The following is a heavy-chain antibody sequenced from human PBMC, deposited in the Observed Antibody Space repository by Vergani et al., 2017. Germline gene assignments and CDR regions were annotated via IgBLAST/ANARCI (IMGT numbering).Heavy chain of an antibody. J-gene: IGHJ4*02. Sequence: QVQLQQWGAGLLKPSETLSLTCAVYGGSFSGYYWSWIRQPPGKGLEWIGEINHSGSTNYNPSLKSRVTISVDTSKNQFSLKLSSVTAADTAVYYCATQNSSSYYFDYWGQGTLVTVSS. V-gene: IGHV4-34*01. CDR1: GGSFSGYY. D-gene: IGHD6-13*01. CDR2: INHSGST. CDR3: ATQNSSSYYFDY.